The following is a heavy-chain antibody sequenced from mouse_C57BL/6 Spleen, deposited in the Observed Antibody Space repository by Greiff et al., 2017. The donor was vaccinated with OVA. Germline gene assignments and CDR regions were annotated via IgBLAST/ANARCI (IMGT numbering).Heavy chain of an antibody. D-gene: IGHD4-1*01. CDR3: AREMGTGTDYAMDY. V-gene: IGHV5-4*01. Sequence: EVQRVESGGGLVKPGGSLKLSCAASGFTFSSYAMSWVRQTPEKRLEWVATISDGGSYTYYPDNVKGRFTISRDNAKNNLYLQMSHLKSEDTAMYYCAREMGTGTDYAMDYWGQGTSVTVSS. J-gene: IGHJ4*01. CDR1: GFTFSSYA. CDR2: ISDGGSYT.